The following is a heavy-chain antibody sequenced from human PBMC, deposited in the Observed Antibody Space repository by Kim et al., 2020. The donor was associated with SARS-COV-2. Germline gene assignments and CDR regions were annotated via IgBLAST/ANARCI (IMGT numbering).Heavy chain of an antibody. CDR2: ITSNGRST. D-gene: IGHD2-21*01. Sequence: GGSLRLSCSASGFTFSSHAMHWVRQAPGKRLEYVSAITSNGRSTYYSNSVKGRLPISRYKSKNTLYLQMSGLSVEDTAIYYCLNLVMPGDIFACFDSW. CDR3: LNLVMPGDIFACFDS. V-gene: IGHV3-64D*06. CDR1: GFTFSSHA. J-gene: IGHJ5*01.